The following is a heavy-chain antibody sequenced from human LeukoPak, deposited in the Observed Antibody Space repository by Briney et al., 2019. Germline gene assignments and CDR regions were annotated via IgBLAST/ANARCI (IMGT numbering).Heavy chain of an antibody. CDR1: GLTFSSYI. CDR3: AKGVPSAR. D-gene: IGHD1-1*01. CDR2: ISGSGSRA. V-gene: IGHV3-23*01. J-gene: IGHJ4*02. Sequence: PGGSLRLSCTASGLTFSSYIMSWVRQAPGKGLEWVSGISGSGSRAYYADSVKGRFTFSRDNSKNTLYLQMNSLRAEDTAVYYCAKGVPSARWGQGTLVTVSS.